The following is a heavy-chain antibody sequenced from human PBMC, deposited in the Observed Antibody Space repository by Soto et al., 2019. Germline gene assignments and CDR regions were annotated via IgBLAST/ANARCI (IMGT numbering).Heavy chain of an antibody. CDR3: AREDYYDSSGYPYGMDV. Sequence: GGSLRLSCAASGFTFCSYAMHWVRQAPGKGLEWVAVISYDGSNKYYADSVKGRFTISRDNSKNTLYLQMNSLRAEDTAVYYCAREDYYDSSGYPYGMDVWGQGTTVTVSS. J-gene: IGHJ6*02. CDR1: GFTFCSYA. D-gene: IGHD3-22*01. V-gene: IGHV3-30-3*01. CDR2: ISYDGSNK.